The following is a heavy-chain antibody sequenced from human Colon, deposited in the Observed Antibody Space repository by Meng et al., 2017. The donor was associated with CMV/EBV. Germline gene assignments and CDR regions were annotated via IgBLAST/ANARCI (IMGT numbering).Heavy chain of an antibody. CDR3: AKGSSEFLYYGMDV. CDR1: GFTFRNHA. V-gene: IGHV3-23*03. D-gene: IGHD3-10*01. Sequence: GESLKISCAASGFTFRNHAMSWVRQAPGKGLEWVSVIYAGGRSTYLADSAKGRFIISRDDSKNTLYMEMNSLRAEDTAVYYCAKGSSEFLYYGMDVWGQGTTVTVSS. J-gene: IGHJ6*02. CDR2: IYAGGRST.